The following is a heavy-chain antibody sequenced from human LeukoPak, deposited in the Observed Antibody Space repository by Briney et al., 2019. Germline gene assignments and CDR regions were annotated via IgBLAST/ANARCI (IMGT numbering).Heavy chain of an antibody. CDR1: GYSFTSYW. D-gene: IGHD2-2*01. J-gene: IGHJ3*02. Sequence: PGESLKISCKGSGYSFTSYWIDWVRQMPGKGLEWMGIIYPGDSDTRYSPSFQGQVTISADKSISTTYLQWSSLKASDTAMYYCARQRVPAAIDAFDIWGQGTMVTVSS. CDR3: ARQRVPAAIDAFDI. CDR2: IYPGDSDT. V-gene: IGHV5-51*01.